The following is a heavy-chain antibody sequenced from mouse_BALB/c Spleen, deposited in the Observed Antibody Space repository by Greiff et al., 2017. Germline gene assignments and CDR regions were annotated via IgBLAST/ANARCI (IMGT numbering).Heavy chain of an antibody. CDR3: ARSGLREAMDY. CDR1: GFTFSSFG. CDR2: ISSGSSTI. Sequence: EVKVVESGGGLVQPGGSRKLSCAASGFTFSSFGMHWVRQAPEKGLEWVAYISSGSSTIHYADTVKGRFTISRDNPKNTLFLQMTSLRSEDTAMYYCARSGLREAMDYWGQGTSVTVSS. V-gene: IGHV5-17*02. D-gene: IGHD1-1*01. J-gene: IGHJ4*01.